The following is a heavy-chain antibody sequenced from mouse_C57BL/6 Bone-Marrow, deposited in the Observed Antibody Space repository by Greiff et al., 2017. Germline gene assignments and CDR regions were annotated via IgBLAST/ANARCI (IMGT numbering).Heavy chain of an antibody. Sequence: VQLQQSGAELAKPGASVKLSCKASGYTFTSYWMHWVKQRPGQGLEWIGYINPSSGYTRYNQKFKDKATLTVAKSSSTAYMQLSSLTYGDSAVXYCAINWDYWGQGTTLTVSS. D-gene: IGHD4-1*02. V-gene: IGHV1-7*01. CDR2: INPSSGYT. CDR3: AINWDY. CDR1: GYTFTSYW. J-gene: IGHJ2*01.